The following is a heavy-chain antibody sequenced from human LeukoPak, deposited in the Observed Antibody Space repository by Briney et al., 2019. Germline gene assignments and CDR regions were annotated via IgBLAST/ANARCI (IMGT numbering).Heavy chain of an antibody. J-gene: IGHJ4*02. CDR3: ASLSGYDTNDY. CDR2: INHSGST. CDR1: GGSFSGYY. Sequence: PSETLSLTCAVYGGSFSGYYWSWIRQPPGKGLEWIGEINHSGSTNYNPSLKSQVTISVDTSKNQFSLKLSSVTAADTAVYYCASLSGYDTNDYWGQGTLVTVSS. D-gene: IGHD5-12*01. V-gene: IGHV4-34*01.